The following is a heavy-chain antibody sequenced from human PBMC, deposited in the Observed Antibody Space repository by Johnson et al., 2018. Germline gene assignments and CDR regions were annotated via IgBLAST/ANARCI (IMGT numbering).Heavy chain of an antibody. CDR3: ATGGYCSGGDCYSYYYYYHLDV. Sequence: QVQLVQSGGGVVQPGRSLRLSCVATGFTFSSYAMHWVRQAPGKGLEWVALIWSDGSNTYFSDPGRGRFTISRDNSKKSLYLQINSLRAEDTAVYYWATGGYCSGGDCYSYYYYYHLDVWGQGTTVTVSS. CDR2: IWSDGSNT. D-gene: IGHD2-15*01. V-gene: IGHV3-33*01. CDR1: GFTFSSYA. J-gene: IGHJ6*02.